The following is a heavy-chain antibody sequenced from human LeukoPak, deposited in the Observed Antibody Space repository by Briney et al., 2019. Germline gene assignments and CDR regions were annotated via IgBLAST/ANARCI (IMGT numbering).Heavy chain of an antibody. CDR1: GYTFSNYG. V-gene: IGHV1-2*02. CDR3: ASLTRPYGSGSYYNSYFDY. J-gene: IGHJ4*02. Sequence: ASVKVSCKASGYTFSNYGISWVRQAPGQGLEWMGWINPNSGGTNYAQKFQGRVTMTRDTSISTAYMELSRLRSDDTAVYYCASLTRPYGSGSYYNSYFDYWGQGTLVTVSS. CDR2: INPNSGGT. D-gene: IGHD3-10*01.